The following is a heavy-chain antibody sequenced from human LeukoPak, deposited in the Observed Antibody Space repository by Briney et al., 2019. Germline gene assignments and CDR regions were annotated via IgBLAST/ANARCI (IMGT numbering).Heavy chain of an antibody. Sequence: PGGSLGLSCAASGLTVSSNYMSWVRQAPGKGLEWVSVIYSGGSTYYADSVKGRFTISRDNSKNTLYLQMNSLRAEDTAVYYCARGGYSGYDCDYWGQGTLVTVSS. CDR3: ARGGYSGYDCDY. CDR2: IYSGGST. D-gene: IGHD5-12*01. V-gene: IGHV3-53*01. CDR1: GLTVSSNY. J-gene: IGHJ4*02.